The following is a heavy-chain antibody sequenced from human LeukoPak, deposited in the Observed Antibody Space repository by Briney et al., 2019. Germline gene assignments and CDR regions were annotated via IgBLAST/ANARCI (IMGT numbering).Heavy chain of an antibody. J-gene: IGHJ4*02. V-gene: IGHV3-30*02. Sequence: GGSLRLSCTVSGFTFTSHGMHWVRQAPGKGLECVAYFGHDGREMYYADSVKGRFTISRDSSKTTVHLHMNSLKVEDTALYYCARDLIGGWSCDHWGQGTLVTVSS. CDR1: GFTFTSHG. CDR2: FGHDGREM. D-gene: IGHD3-16*01. CDR3: ARDLIGGWSCDH.